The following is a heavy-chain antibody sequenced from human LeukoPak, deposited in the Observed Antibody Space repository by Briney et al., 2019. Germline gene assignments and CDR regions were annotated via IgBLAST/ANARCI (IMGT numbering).Heavy chain of an antibody. CDR3: ARGPPRGKYYYMDV. CDR1: GFTLSSFD. CDR2: IGTASDT. D-gene: IGHD1-1*01. J-gene: IGHJ6*03. Sequence: GSLRLSCAASGFTLSSFDMYWVRHPTGQGLEWVSTIGTASDTYYPGSVEGRFTLSRDNAKNSLYLQMNSLTAGDTAVYYCARGPPRGKYYYMDVWGKGTTVTVSS. V-gene: IGHV3-13*01.